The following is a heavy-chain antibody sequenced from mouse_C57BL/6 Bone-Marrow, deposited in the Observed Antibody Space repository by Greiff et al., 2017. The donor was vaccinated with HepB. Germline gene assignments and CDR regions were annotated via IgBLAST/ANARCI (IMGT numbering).Heavy chain of an antibody. D-gene: IGHD2-4*01. CDR3: ARRSHDYDWYFDV. CDR1: GYTFTSYG. Sequence: SGAELARPGASVKLSCKASGYTFTSYGISWVKQRTGQGLEWIGEIYPRSGNTYYNEKFKGKATLTADKSSSTAYMELRSLTSEDSAVYFCARRSHDYDWYFDVWGTGTTVTVSS. J-gene: IGHJ1*03. CDR2: IYPRSGNT. V-gene: IGHV1-81*01.